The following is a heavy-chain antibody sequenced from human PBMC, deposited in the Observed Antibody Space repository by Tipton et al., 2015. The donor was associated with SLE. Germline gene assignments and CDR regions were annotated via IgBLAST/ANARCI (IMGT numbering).Heavy chain of an antibody. Sequence: SLRLSCAASGFTVSSNYMSWVRQAPGKGLEWVSVIYSGGNTYYADSVKGRFTISRDTSKNTLYLQMNSLRAEDTAVYYCARHPPREQLVFGYFDLWGRGTLVTVSS. V-gene: IGHV3-66*04. CDR1: GFTVSSNY. CDR3: ARHPPREQLVFGYFDL. J-gene: IGHJ2*01. CDR2: IYSGGNT. D-gene: IGHD6-13*01.